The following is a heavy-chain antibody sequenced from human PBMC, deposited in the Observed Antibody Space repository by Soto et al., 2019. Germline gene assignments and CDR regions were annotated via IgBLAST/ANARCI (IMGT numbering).Heavy chain of an antibody. CDR1: GFTFSNAW. CDR3: TTDVSSGWWTHGYYYYGMDV. CDR2: IKSKTDGGTT. J-gene: IGHJ6*02. D-gene: IGHD6-19*01. Sequence: GGSLRLSCAASGFTFSNAWMNWVRQAPGKGLEWVGRIKSKTDGGTTDYAAPVKGRFTISRDDSKNTLYLQMNSLKTEDTAVYYCTTDVSSGWWTHGYYYYGMDVWGQGTTVTVSS. V-gene: IGHV3-15*07.